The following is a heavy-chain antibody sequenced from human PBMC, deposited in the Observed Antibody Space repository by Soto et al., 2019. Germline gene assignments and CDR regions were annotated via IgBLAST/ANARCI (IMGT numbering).Heavy chain of an antibody. CDR3: AKYSSGGSYYYGMDV. D-gene: IGHD5-18*01. V-gene: IGHV3-23*01. J-gene: IGHJ6*02. CDR1: GFTFSSYA. Sequence: GGSLRLSCAASGFTFSSYAMSWVRQAPGKGLEWVSAISGSGGSTYYADSVKGRFTISGDNSKNTLYLQMNSLRAEDTAVYYCAKYSSGGSYYYGMDVWGQGTTVTVSS. CDR2: ISGSGGST.